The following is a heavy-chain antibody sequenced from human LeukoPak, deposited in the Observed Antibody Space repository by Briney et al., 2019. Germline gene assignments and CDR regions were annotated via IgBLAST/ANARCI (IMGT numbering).Heavy chain of an antibody. CDR3: ARIHYYGSGSYYIVNWFDP. Sequence: SETLSLTCTVSDGSMSPYYWSWIRQPPGKGLEWIGYIYYSGSTYYNPSLKSRVTISVDTSKNQFSLKLSSVTAADTAVYYCARIHYYGSGSYYIVNWFDPWGQGTLVTVSS. CDR1: DGSMSPYY. D-gene: IGHD3-10*01. J-gene: IGHJ5*02. V-gene: IGHV4-30-4*01. CDR2: IYYSGST.